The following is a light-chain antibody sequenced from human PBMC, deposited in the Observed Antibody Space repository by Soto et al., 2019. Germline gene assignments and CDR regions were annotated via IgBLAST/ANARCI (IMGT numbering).Light chain of an antibody. Sequence: EIVMTQSPATLSVSPGERATLSCRASQSVNSNYLAWYQQKPGQAPRLLIYGISKRATDIPDRFSGSGSGTEFTLTISSLQPEDFATYYCQQHGQWPITFGQGTRLRL. CDR3: QQHGQWPIT. CDR2: GIS. V-gene: IGKV3D-15*01. J-gene: IGKJ5*01. CDR1: QSVNSN.